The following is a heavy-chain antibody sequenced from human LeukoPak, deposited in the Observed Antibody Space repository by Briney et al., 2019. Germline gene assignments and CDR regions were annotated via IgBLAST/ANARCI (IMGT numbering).Heavy chain of an antibody. D-gene: IGHD6-19*01. J-gene: IGHJ4*02. CDR2: IKTDGSEK. Sequence: GGSLRLSCEGSGFTFSNYWMGWVRQAPGKGLQWVANIKTDGSEKYYVDSVKGRFTISRDNAKNSLYLQMNSLRAEDTAVYYCASGGGWVFNNWGQGTLVTVSS. CDR1: GFTFSNYW. CDR3: ASGGGWVFNN. V-gene: IGHV3-7*01.